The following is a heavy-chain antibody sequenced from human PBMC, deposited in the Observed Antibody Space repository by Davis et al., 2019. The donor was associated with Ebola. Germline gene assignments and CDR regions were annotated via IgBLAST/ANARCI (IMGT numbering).Heavy chain of an antibody. CDR1: GITFNSFL. J-gene: IGHJ4*02. Sequence: AASVNVSCKANGITFNSFLISWVRQAPGQGLAWMGGIIPMVGTPTYAQKFQGRVTITADESTRTAYMELRSLKSDDTAVYYCTREWELLRGYFDYWGQGTPVTVSS. V-gene: IGHV1-69*13. CDR2: IIPMVGTP. CDR3: TREWELLRGYFDY. D-gene: IGHD1-26*01.